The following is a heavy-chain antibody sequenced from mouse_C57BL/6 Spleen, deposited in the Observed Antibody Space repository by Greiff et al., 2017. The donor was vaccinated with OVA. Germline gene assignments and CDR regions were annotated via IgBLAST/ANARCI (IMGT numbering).Heavy chain of an antibody. Sequence: EVQGVESGGGLVKPGGSLKLSCAASGFTFSSYAMSWVRQTPEKRLEWVATISDGGSYTYYPDNVKGRFTISRDNAKNNLYLQMSHLKSEDTAKYYCAKYQYYFDYWGQGTTLTVSS. J-gene: IGHJ2*01. D-gene: IGHD5-1*01. CDR2: ISDGGSYT. CDR1: GFTFSSYA. CDR3: AKYQYYFDY. V-gene: IGHV5-4*01.